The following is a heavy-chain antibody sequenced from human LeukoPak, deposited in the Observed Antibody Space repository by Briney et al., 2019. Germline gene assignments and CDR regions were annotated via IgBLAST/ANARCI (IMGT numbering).Heavy chain of an antibody. Sequence: GGSLRLSCAASGLTFDDYGMSWVRHAPGKGLEWVSGINWNGGSTGYADSVKGRFTIFRDNAKNSLYLQMNSLRAEDTALYYSARGEGYSSSWYDYWGQGTLVTVSS. D-gene: IGHD6-13*01. CDR3: ARGEGYSSSWYDY. J-gene: IGHJ4*02. CDR1: GLTFDDYG. CDR2: INWNGGST. V-gene: IGHV3-20*04.